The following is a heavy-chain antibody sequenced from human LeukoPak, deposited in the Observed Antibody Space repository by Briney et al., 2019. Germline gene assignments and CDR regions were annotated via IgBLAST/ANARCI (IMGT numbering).Heavy chain of an antibody. V-gene: IGHV4-4*07. CDR1: SGSISGYY. Sequence: PSETLSLTCTVSSGSISGYYWSWIRQPAGKGLEWIGRIYTSGSTNYNPSLKSRVTMSVDTSKNQFSLKLSSVTAADTAVYYCARDNGPPKYSSSYYFDYWGQGTLVTVSS. J-gene: IGHJ4*02. CDR3: ARDNGPPKYSSSYYFDY. D-gene: IGHD6-6*01. CDR2: IYTSGST.